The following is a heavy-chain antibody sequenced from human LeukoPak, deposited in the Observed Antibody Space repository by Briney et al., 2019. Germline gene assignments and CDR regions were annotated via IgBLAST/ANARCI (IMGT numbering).Heavy chain of an antibody. D-gene: IGHD3-16*01. CDR3: SRDFGGL. CDR1: GFTFSSYW. J-gene: IGHJ3*01. CDR2: IKEDGSEK. Sequence: PGGSLRLSCAASGFTFSSYWTSWIRQAPGKGLEWVANIKEDGSEKNYVDSVKGRFTISRDNAKNSLYLQMNSLRAEDTAVYSCSRDFGGLWGQGTMVTVSS. V-gene: IGHV3-7*01.